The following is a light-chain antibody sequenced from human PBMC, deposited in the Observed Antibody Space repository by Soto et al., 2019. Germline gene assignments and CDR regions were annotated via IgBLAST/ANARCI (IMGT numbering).Light chain of an antibody. CDR2: LTS. J-gene: IGKJ4*01. CDR3: LQSSSYPLT. CDR1: QGIKNF. Sequence: DLQMTQSPSAMSASVGDRVTITCRASQGIKNFLAWFQQKPGKVPERLIYLTSNLQNGVPSRFSGSGSGTEFTLTISCLQPEDFATYYCLQSSSYPLTFGAGTRVEI. V-gene: IGKV1-17*03.